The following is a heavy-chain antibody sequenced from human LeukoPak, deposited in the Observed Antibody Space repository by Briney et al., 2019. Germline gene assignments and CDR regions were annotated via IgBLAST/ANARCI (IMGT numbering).Heavy chain of an antibody. CDR1: GESISGFY. J-gene: IGHJ4*02. CDR2: IYYSGST. V-gene: IGHV4-59*12. CDR3: ARVSSRRLPPTYSYDRRNYFDY. D-gene: IGHD3-22*01. Sequence: SETLSLTCTVSGESISGFYWTWIRQPPGKGLEWIGYIYYSGSTNYSPSLKSRVTISVDTSKNQFSLRLSSVTAADTAVYYCARVSSRRLPPTYSYDRRNYFDYWGQGTLVTVSS.